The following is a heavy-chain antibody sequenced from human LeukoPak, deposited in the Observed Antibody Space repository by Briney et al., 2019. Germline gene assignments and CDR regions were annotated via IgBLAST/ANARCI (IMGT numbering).Heavy chain of an antibody. CDR3: ARSILSNYYDSSGYSLTEFGY. J-gene: IGHJ4*02. CDR2: INPNSGGT. Sequence: ASLEVSCKASGYTFTDYYMHWVRQAPGQGLEWMGWINPNSGGTNYAQKVQRRVTMTRDTAISTAHMALSRLRSDDTAVYYCARSILSNYYDSSGYSLTEFGYWGQGTLFTVSS. D-gene: IGHD3-22*01. V-gene: IGHV1-2*02. CDR1: GYTFTDYY.